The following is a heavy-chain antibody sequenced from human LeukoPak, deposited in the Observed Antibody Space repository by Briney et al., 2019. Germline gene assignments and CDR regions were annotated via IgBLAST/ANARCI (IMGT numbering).Heavy chain of an antibody. J-gene: IGHJ5*02. V-gene: IGHV3-30*01. D-gene: IGHD3-3*01. CDR3: AREIQSDYDFWSGYLGENWFDT. CDR2: ISYDGSNK. Sequence: GRPLRLSYAASGFTFSSYAMHWVRQAPGKGLEWVADISYDGSNKYYADYVKGRFTISRDNSKNTLYLQMNSLRAEDTAVYYCAREIQSDYDFWSGYLGENWFDTWGQGTLVTVSS. CDR1: GFTFSSYA.